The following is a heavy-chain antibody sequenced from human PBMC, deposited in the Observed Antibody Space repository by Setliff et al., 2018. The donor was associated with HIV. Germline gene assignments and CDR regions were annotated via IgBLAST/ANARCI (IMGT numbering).Heavy chain of an antibody. CDR2: IDPEDGET. J-gene: IGHJ6*03. CDR3: ARDGGPGSGWGDYSYYFSMDV. V-gene: IGHV1-3*01. CDR1: GYTFSNYF. Sequence: ASVKVSCKASGYTFSNYFMHWVRQAPGKGLEWMGRIDPEDGETIYGAKFQGRLTMTRDTSASTVYMELGSLRSEDTAIYYCARDGGPGSGWGDYSYYFSMDVWGKGTTVTVSS. D-gene: IGHD6-19*01.